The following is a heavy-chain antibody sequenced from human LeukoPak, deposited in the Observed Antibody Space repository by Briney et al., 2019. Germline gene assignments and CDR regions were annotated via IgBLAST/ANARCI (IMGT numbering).Heavy chain of an antibody. CDR3: ARETRTLEYSSYGAFQDWFDP. D-gene: IGHD6-6*01. CDR2: INPNSGGT. V-gene: IGHV1-2*02. CDR1: GYTFTGYY. Sequence: ASVKVSCKASGYTFTGYYMHWVRQVPGQGLEWMGWINPNSGGTNYAQKFQGRVTMTRDTSISTAYMELSRLRSDDTAVYYCARETRTLEYSSYGAFQDWFDPWGQGTLVTVSS. J-gene: IGHJ5*02.